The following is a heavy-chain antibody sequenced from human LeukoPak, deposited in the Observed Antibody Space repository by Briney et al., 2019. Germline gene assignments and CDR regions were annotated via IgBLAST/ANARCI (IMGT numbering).Heavy chain of an antibody. Sequence: ASVTLSCTPSVYTFTTYYMHWVRQAPGQGLEGRGIINPSGGRTSYAQKFQGRVTMTRDTSTSTVYMELSSLRSEETAVYYCARDGVLWCGELSHYYMDVWGEGTTVTVSS. CDR2: INPSGGRT. D-gene: IGHD3-10*01. V-gene: IGHV1-46*01. J-gene: IGHJ6*03. CDR1: VYTFTTYY. CDR3: ARDGVLWCGELSHYYMDV.